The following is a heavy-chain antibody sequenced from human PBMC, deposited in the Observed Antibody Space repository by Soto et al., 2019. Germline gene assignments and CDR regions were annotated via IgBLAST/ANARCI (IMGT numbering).Heavy chain of an antibody. CDR2: IYHTGNA. Sequence: SETLCLTCGVSGDSISNSRFYWAWIRQPPGEGLEWIGSIYHTGNAYYSPSLKSRVTISVDTSKNQFSLKVTSVTAADTALYYCARDYFDSSDYTTNWFDPWGQGTLVTVSS. J-gene: IGHJ5*02. V-gene: IGHV4-39*01. CDR3: ARDYFDSSDYTTNWFDP. D-gene: IGHD3-22*01. CDR1: GDSISNSRFY.